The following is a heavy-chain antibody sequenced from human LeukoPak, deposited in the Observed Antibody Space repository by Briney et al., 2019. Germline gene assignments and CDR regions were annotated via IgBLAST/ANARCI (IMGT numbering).Heavy chain of an antibody. V-gene: IGHV4-31*03. J-gene: IGHJ5*02. CDR3: ARGTGGAAAADFDP. CDR2: IYYTGST. CDR1: GGSISSDGYY. Sequence: SQTLSLTCTVSGGSISSDGYYWSWIRQHPGKGLEWIGAIYYTGSTYYNPSLKSRATISVDTSKNHFSLKLTSVTAADTAVYYCARGTGGAAAADFDPWGQGTLVTVSS. D-gene: IGHD6-13*01.